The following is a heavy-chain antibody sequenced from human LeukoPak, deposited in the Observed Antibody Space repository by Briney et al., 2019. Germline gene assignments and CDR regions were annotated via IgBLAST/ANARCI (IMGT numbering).Heavy chain of an antibody. CDR2: IYHGDSDT. Sequence: GESLKISCKGSGYSFTSYWIAWVRQVPGKGLGWMGIIYHGDSDTRYSPSFQGRVTISADKSISTAYLRRSSLKASATAMYYCARQGYCGGDCYSRFDYWGQGTLVTVSS. CDR3: ARQGYCGGDCYSRFDY. CDR1: GYSFTSYW. J-gene: IGHJ4*02. D-gene: IGHD2-21*02. V-gene: IGHV5-51*01.